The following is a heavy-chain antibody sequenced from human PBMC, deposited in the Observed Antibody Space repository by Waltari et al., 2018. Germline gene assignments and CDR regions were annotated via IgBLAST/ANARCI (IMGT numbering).Heavy chain of an antibody. Sequence: QVTLKESGPVLVKPTETLTLTCTVSGFSLSDARMGVSWIRQPPGKALEWLAHIFSNDEKSYSTSLKSRLTISKDTSKSQVVLTMTNMDPVDTATYYCARIAFEYSSSWNSFYYYMDVWGKGTTVTISS. CDR1: GFSLSDARMG. CDR2: IFSNDEK. V-gene: IGHV2-26*01. J-gene: IGHJ6*03. CDR3: ARIAFEYSSSWNSFYYYMDV. D-gene: IGHD6-13*01.